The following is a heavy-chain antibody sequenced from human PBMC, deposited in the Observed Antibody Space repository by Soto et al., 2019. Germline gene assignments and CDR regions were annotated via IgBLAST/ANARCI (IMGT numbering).Heavy chain of an antibody. J-gene: IGHJ4*02. D-gene: IGHD3-22*01. Sequence: SQTLSLTCAISGDSVSSNSAAWNWIRLSPSRGLEWLARTYYRTRWYNDYAVSVRSRITANPDTSKNQFSLQLTSVTPEDTAVYYCAKSRRVVRNYYDSSGYYYFDYWGQGTLVTVSS. CDR3: AKSRRVVRNYYDSSGYYYFDY. CDR1: GDSVSSNSAA. CDR2: TYYRTRWYN. V-gene: IGHV6-1*01.